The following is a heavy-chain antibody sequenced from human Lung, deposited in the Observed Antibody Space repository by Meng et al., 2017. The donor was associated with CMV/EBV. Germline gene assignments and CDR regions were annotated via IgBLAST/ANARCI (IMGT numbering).Heavy chain of an antibody. J-gene: IGHJ6*02. CDR1: GYTFTGYY. CDR2: INPNSGGT. V-gene: IGHV1-2*02. CDR3: ARGDLSVVVQATIPRVGMDV. Sequence: ASVKVSCKASGYTFTGYYIHWVRQAPGQGLEYMGWINPNSGGTHYAQKFQGRVTMTRDTSISTAYMELNRLRSDDTAVYYCARGDLSVVVQATIPRVGMDVWGQGTTVTVSS. D-gene: IGHD2-2*01.